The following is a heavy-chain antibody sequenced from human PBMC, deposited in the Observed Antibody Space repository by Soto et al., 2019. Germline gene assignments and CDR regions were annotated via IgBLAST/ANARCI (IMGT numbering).Heavy chain of an antibody. CDR2: ISGSGGST. CDR3: TARLLGYCSSTSCHPAW. CDR1: GFTFSSYA. V-gene: IGHV3-23*01. J-gene: IGHJ4*02. Sequence: GGSLRLSCAASGFTFSSYAMSWVRQAPGKGLEWVSAISGSGGSTYYADSVKGRFTISRDNSKNTLYLQMNSLRAEDTAVYYCTARLLGYCSSTSCHPAWWGQGTLVTVSS. D-gene: IGHD2-2*01.